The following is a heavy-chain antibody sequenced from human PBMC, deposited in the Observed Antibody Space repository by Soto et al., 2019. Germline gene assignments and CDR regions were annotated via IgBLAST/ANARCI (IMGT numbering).Heavy chain of an antibody. CDR2: ISLYSDGT. J-gene: IGHJ5*02. CDR3: ARVVPGAEAWFGP. V-gene: IGHV1-18*01. Sequence: GASVKVSCKTSGYTFSDYGITWVRQAPGQPLEWLGWISLYSDGTNYAQKFQGRVSMTTDTSTTTAYMELRSLRSDDTAVYYCARVVPGAEAWFGPWGQGTLVTVSS. CDR1: GYTFSDYG. D-gene: IGHD2-2*01.